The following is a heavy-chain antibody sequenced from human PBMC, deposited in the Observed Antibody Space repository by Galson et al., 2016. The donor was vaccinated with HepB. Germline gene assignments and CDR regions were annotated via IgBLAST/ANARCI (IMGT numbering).Heavy chain of an antibody. CDR2: ISFDERRK. Sequence: SLRLSCAASGFTFDNFGMHWVRQSPGKGLEWVAGISFDERRKYYAESVKGRVTISRDNSKNTLFLQMNSLRTEDTAVYYCAKVSRAHGEATGWLDYWGQGTPVTVSS. CDR1: GFTFDNFG. CDR3: AKVSRAHGEATGWLDY. J-gene: IGHJ4*02. V-gene: IGHV3-30*18. D-gene: IGHD1-26*01.